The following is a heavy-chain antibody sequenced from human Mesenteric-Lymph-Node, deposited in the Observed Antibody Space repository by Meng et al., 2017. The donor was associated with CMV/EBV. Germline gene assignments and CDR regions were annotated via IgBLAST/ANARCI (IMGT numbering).Heavy chain of an antibody. V-gene: IGHV3-30*09. CDR3: ARVPLLWFEDLYYFDY. CDR1: GFTFVTYT. Sequence: GESLKISCAASGFTFVTYTMHWVRQAPGKGLEWVALISFDGSDKSYADSVKGRFAISRDNFKNTLYLQMNSLRPEDTAVYYCARVPLLWFEDLYYFDYWGQGTLVTVSS. J-gene: IGHJ4*02. CDR2: ISFDGSDK. D-gene: IGHD3-10*01.